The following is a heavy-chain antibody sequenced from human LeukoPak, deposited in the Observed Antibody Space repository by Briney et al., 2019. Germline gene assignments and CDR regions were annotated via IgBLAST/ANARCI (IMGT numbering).Heavy chain of an antibody. J-gene: IGHJ4*02. V-gene: IGHV4-61*02. CDR3: SISGLQFDY. CDR1: DASITSGTDY. D-gene: IGHD1-26*01. Sequence: SETLSLTCTVSDASITSGTDYWGWIRQPAGKTLEWIGRISTSGSTNYNPSLKSRVTISVDTSRNQFSLKLDSVTATDTPVYFCSISGLQFDYWSPGTLVTVSS. CDR2: ISTSGST.